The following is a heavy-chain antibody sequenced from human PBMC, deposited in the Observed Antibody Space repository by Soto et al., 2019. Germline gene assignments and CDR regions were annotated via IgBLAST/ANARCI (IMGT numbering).Heavy chain of an antibody. CDR3: ARDLAAAAY. CDR2: INPLPTSGST. D-gene: IGHD6-13*01. V-gene: IGHV1-46*01. CDR1: GYIFTNYY. J-gene: IGHJ4*02. Sequence: ASVKVSSKASGYIFTNYYIHWVRHAPGQGLEWMAIINPLPTSGSTNYAQKFQGRVTVTRDTSTSTVYLELSSLRSDDTAVYYCARDLAAAAYWGQGTLVTVSS.